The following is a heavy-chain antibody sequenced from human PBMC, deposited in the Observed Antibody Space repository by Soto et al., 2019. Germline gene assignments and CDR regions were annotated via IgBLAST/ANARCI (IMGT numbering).Heavy chain of an antibody. D-gene: IGHD6-19*01. J-gene: IGHJ6*02. Sequence: SETLSLTCTVSGGSISSYSWSWIRQPPGKGLEWIGYMYNSGTTRYNSSLKSRVTISLDTSKNQLSLNLSSVTAADTAFYYCARGTHGSGWYLYGMDVWGQGTTVTVSS. CDR3: ARGTHGSGWYLYGMDV. CDR2: MYNSGTT. CDR1: GGSISSYS. V-gene: IGHV4-59*12.